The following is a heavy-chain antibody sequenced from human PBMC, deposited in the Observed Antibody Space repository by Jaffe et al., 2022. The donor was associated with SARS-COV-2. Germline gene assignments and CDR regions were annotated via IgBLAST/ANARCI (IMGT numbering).Heavy chain of an antibody. Sequence: EVQLVESGGGLVKPGGSLRLSCAASGFTFSNAWMSWVRQAPGKGLEWVGRIKSKTDGGTTDYAAPVKGRFTISRDDSKNTLYLQMNSLKTEDTAVYYCTTIPELLWFGELWGYWGQGTLVTVSS. CDR1: GFTFSNAW. J-gene: IGHJ4*02. CDR2: IKSKTDGGTT. CDR3: TTIPELLWFGELWGY. D-gene: IGHD3-10*01. V-gene: IGHV3-15*01.